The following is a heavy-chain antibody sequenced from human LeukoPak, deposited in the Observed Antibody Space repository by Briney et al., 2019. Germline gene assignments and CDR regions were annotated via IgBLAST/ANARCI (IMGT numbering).Heavy chain of an antibody. Sequence: SGGSLRLSCAASGFTFSSYWMSWVHQAPGKGLEWVANIKQDGSEKYYVDSVKGRFTISRDNAKNSLYLQMNSLRAEDTAVYYCARVNFWSGYTYYYYYGMDVWGQGTTVTVSS. CDR3: ARVNFWSGYTYYYYYGMDV. J-gene: IGHJ6*02. V-gene: IGHV3-7*03. CDR1: GFTFSSYW. D-gene: IGHD3-3*01. CDR2: IKQDGSEK.